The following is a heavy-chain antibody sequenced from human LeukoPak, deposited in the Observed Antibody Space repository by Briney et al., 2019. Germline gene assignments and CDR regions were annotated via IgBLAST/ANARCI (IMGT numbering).Heavy chain of an antibody. CDR1: GFPFSYFG. V-gene: IGHV3-30*02. D-gene: IGHD3-10*01. Sequence: GGSLRLSCAASGFPFSYFGFHWVRQAPGKGLEWVAFIRVEGSEKFYADSVKGRFTISRDNYKSTLYLEMNSLRVEDTAFYYCARDLMRDRWFGESWGQGTLVTVSS. J-gene: IGHJ5*02. CDR2: IRVEGSEK. CDR3: ARDLMRDRWFGES.